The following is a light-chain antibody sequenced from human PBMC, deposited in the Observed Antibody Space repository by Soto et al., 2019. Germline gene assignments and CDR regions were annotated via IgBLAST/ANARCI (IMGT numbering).Light chain of an antibody. CDR2: AAS. V-gene: IGKV3-20*01. CDR3: QQYGSSPDLIT. J-gene: IGKJ3*01. CDR1: QSVRNTY. Sequence: EIVLTQSPATLSLSPGERATLSCRASQSVRNTYLAWYQQKAGQAPRLLIYAASSRATGIPDRFSGSGSGTDFTLTITGLEPEDFAVYYCQQYGSSPDLITFGPGTKVDIK.